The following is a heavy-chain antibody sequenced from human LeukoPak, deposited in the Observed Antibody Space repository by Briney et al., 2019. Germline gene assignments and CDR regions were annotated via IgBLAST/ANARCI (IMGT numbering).Heavy chain of an antibody. D-gene: IGHD3-22*01. CDR3: ARDYYDSSGYYSFDY. J-gene: IGHJ4*02. Sequence: ASVNVSCKASGYTFFSYGISWVRQAPGQGLEWMGWISAYNGNTNYAQKLQGRVTMTTDTSTSTAYMELRSLRSDDTAVYYCARDYYDSSGYYSFDYWGQGTLVTVSS. CDR2: ISAYNGNT. CDR1: GYTFFSYG. V-gene: IGHV1-18*01.